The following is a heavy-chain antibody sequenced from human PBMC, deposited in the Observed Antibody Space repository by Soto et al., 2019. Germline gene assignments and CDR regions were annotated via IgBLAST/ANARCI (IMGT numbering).Heavy chain of an antibody. J-gene: IGHJ6*02. CDR3: ARVPYYYGMDV. V-gene: IGHV1-3*01. CDR2: INAGNGNT. Sequence: QVQLVQSGAEVKKPGASVKVSCKASGYTFTSYAMHWVRQAPGQRLEWMGWINAGNGNTKYSQKFQGRVTITRDTAASTAYMELSSLRSEETAVYYCARVPYYYGMDVSGQVTTVTVSS. CDR1: GYTFTSYA.